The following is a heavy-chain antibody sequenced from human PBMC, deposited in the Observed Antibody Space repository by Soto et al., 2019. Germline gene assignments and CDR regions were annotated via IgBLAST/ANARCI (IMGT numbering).Heavy chain of an antibody. Sequence: GGSLRLSCAASGFTFSSYAMSWVRQAPGKGLEWVSAISGSGGSTYYADSVKGRFTISRDNSKNTLYLQMNSLRAEDTAVYYCAKVENYDYIWGSYLAQPYYFDYWGQGTLVTVSS. D-gene: IGHD3-16*01. CDR3: AKVENYDYIWGSYLAQPYYFDY. CDR1: GFTFSSYA. J-gene: IGHJ4*02. V-gene: IGHV3-23*01. CDR2: ISGSGGST.